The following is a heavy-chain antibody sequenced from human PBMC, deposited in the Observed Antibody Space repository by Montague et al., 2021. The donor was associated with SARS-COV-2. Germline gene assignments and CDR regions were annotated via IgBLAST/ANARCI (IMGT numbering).Heavy chain of an antibody. V-gene: IGHV2-70*11. CDR1: GFSLSTSGMC. CDR3: ERGPSDTYYYNGMDV. Sequence: PALVKPTQTLTLTCTFSGFSLSTSGMCMTWIRQPPGKALEWLARIDWDGDKYYNTSLKSRLTISKDTSKNLVVLTMTNMDPVDTATYYCERGPSDTYYYNGMDVWGRGTTVTVSS. J-gene: IGHJ6*02. CDR2: IDWDGDK.